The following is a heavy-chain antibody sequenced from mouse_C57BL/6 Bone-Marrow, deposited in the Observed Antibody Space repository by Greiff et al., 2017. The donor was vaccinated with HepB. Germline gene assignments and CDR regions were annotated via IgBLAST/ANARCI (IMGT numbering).Heavy chain of an antibody. CDR2: INPYNGCT. D-gene: IGHD2-4*01. CDR1: GYTFTDYY. Sequence: VQLQQSGPVLVKPGASVKMSCKASGYTFTDYYMNWVKQSHGKSLEWIGVINPYNGCTSYNQKFKGKATLTVDKSSSTAYMELNSLTSEDSAVYYCASDSLYFDYWGQGTTLTVSS. CDR3: ASDSLYFDY. J-gene: IGHJ2*01. V-gene: IGHV1-19*01.